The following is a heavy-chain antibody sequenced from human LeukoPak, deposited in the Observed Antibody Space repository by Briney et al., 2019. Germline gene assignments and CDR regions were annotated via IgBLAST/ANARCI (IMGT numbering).Heavy chain of an antibody. CDR1: GFTLSTNA. D-gene: IGHD2-2*01. CDR3: AVETIVVVPAPS. J-gene: IGHJ5*02. CDR2: ISGSGAST. Sequence: GGSLRLSCLTSGFTLSTNAMSWVRQAPGKGLEWISGISGSGASTYYADSVKGRFTISRDNSKNTLYLQMNSLRAEDTAVYYCAVETIVVVPAPSWGQGTLVTVSS. V-gene: IGHV3-23*01.